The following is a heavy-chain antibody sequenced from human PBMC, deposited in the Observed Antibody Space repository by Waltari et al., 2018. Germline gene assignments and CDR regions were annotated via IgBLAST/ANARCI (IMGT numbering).Heavy chain of an antibody. D-gene: IGHD3-22*01. CDR3: ARDVTHYYDSSGQPSNY. V-gene: IGHV3-7*03. Sequence: EVQLVESGGGLVQPGGSLRLSCAASGFTFGSYWMSWVRLTPGKGLEWVANIKQDGSEKSYVDSVKGRFTISRDNLENSLCLQMDSLRAEDTALYYCARDVTHYYDSSGQPSNYWGQGTLVTVSS. CDR2: IKQDGSEK. J-gene: IGHJ4*02. CDR1: GFTFGSYW.